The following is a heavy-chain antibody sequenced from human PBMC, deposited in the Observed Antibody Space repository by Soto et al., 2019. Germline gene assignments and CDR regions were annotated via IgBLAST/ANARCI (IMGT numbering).Heavy chain of an antibody. CDR2: IHNNGES. V-gene: IGHV4-59*08. CDR1: GGSISYSY. Sequence: QVQLQESGPGLVKPSETLSLTCTVSGGSISYSYWSWIRQSPGEGLEWIGYIHNNGESNYNPSLKSRVTMSLPTSKNQVSLNLTSVTAADTAVYYCARQPPATAAFDIWGQGTMVTVSS. CDR3: ARQPPATAAFDI. D-gene: IGHD5-12*01. J-gene: IGHJ3*02.